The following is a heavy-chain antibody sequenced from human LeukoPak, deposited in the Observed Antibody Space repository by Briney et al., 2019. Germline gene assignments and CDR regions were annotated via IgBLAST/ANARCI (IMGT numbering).Heavy chain of an antibody. J-gene: IGHJ5*02. Sequence: GGSLRLSCAASGFSVSGKFMSWVRQAPGKGLEWVANIKEDGSEKNYADSVKGRFTISRDNAKNSLYLQMNSLRAEDTAVYYCARDRGMVGQFDPWGQGTLVTVSS. V-gene: IGHV3-7*01. CDR1: GFSVSGKF. D-gene: IGHD2-8*01. CDR3: ARDRGMVGQFDP. CDR2: IKEDGSEK.